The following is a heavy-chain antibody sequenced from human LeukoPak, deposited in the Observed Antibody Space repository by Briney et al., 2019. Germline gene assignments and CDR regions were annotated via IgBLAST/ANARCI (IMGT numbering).Heavy chain of an antibody. J-gene: IGHJ4*02. V-gene: IGHV3-21*01. CDR3: AGDPRTVVVPAAMNAYFDY. CDR2: ISSSSSYI. D-gene: IGHD2-2*01. CDR1: GFTFSSYS. Sequence: GGSLRLSCAASGFTFSSYSMNWVRQAPGKGLEWVSSISSSSSYIYYADSVKGRFTISRDNAKNSLYLQMNSLRAEDTAVYYCAGDPRTVVVPAAMNAYFDYWGQGTLVTVSS.